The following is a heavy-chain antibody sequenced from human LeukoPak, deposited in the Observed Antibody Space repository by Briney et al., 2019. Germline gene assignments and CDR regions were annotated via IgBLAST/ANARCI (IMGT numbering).Heavy chain of an antibody. CDR3: ARDPYSGNYGNTYYYYMDV. CDR2: VTSSSSYV. CDR1: GFTFSSYN. Sequence: PGGSLRLSCEASGFTFSSYNMNWVRQAPGKRLEWVSSVTSSSSYVFYADSVKGRFTISGDNAKNSLYLQMNSLTAEDTAVYYCARDPYSGNYGNTYYYYMDVWGKGTTVTISS. V-gene: IGHV3-21*06. J-gene: IGHJ6*03. D-gene: IGHD1-26*01.